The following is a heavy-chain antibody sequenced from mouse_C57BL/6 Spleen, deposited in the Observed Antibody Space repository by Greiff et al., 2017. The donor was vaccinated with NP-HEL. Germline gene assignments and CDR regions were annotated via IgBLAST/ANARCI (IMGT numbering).Heavy chain of an antibody. V-gene: IGHV7-3*01. D-gene: IGHD6-5*01. CDR2: IRNKANGYTT. CDR1: GFTFTDYY. CDR3: ARSYSQGFAY. J-gene: IGHJ3*01. Sequence: EVHLVESGGGLVQPGGSLSLSCAASGFTFTDYYMSWVRQPPGKALEWLGFIRNKANGYTTEYSASVKGRFTISRDNSQSILYLQMNALRAEDSATYYCARSYSQGFAYWGQGTLVTVSA.